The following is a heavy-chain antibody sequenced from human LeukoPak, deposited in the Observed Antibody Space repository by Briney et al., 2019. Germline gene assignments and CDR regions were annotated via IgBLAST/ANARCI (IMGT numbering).Heavy chain of an antibody. J-gene: IGHJ4*02. V-gene: IGHV3-23*01. CDR1: GFTFSNAW. D-gene: IGHD2-15*01. Sequence: AGGSLRLSCTASGFTFSNAWMSWVRQAPGKGLEWVSALSGSGGSTFYADSVKGRFTISRDNSNNTLFLQMNSLRAEDTAVYYCAKGRTPDYWGQGTLVTVSS. CDR3: AKGRTPDY. CDR2: LSGSGGST.